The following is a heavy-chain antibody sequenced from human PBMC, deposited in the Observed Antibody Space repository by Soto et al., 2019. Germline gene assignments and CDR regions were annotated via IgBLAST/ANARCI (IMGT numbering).Heavy chain of an antibody. CDR2: ISYDGSNK. J-gene: IGHJ4*02. V-gene: IGHV3-30*03. Sequence: PGGSLRLSCAASGFTFSSYGMHWVRQAPGKGLEWVAVISYDGSNKYYADSVKGRFTISRDNSKNTLYLQMNSLRAEDTAVYYCARDGSQNFDYWGQGTLVTVSS. CDR3: ARDGSQNFDY. D-gene: IGHD1-26*01. CDR1: GFTFSSYG.